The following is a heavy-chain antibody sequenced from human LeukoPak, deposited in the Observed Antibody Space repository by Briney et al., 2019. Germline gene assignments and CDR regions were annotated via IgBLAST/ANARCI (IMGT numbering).Heavy chain of an antibody. Sequence: PGGSLRLSCAASGFTFSSYGMHWVRQAPGKGLEWVAVIWYDGSNKYYADSVKGRFTISRDNSKNTLYLQMNSLRAEDTAVYYCARSAMVLDDAFDIWGQGTMVTVSS. V-gene: IGHV3-33*08. CDR1: GFTFSSYG. CDR2: IWYDGSNK. J-gene: IGHJ3*02. CDR3: ARSAMVLDDAFDI. D-gene: IGHD3-10*01.